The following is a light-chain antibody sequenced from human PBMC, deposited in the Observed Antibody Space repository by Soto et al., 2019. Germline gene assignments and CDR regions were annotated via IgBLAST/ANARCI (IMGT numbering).Light chain of an antibody. CDR1: QSVSTNF. V-gene: IGKV3-20*01. CDR3: QQYGRTSWT. J-gene: IGKJ1*01. Sequence: EIVLTQSPGTLSLSPGEGATLSCRAGQSVSTNFFAWYQQKPGQAPRLLIYGSSTRATGIPDRFSGSGSGTDFTLIISRLEPEDFAVYYCQQYGRTSWTFGQGTKVDI. CDR2: GSS.